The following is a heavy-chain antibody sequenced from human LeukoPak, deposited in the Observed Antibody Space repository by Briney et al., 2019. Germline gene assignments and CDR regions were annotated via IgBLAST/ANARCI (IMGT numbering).Heavy chain of an antibody. V-gene: IGHV3-73*01. D-gene: IGHD6-13*01. CDR3: ASWAGTAAGFSGPFDY. CDR2: IRSKANSYAT. J-gene: IGHJ4*02. Sequence: GGSLRLSCAASGFTFSGSAMHWVRQASGKGLEWVGRIRSKANSYATAYAASVKGRFTISRDDSKNTAYLQMNSLRAEDTAVYYCASWAGTAAGFSGPFDYWGQGTLVTVSS. CDR1: GFTFSGSA.